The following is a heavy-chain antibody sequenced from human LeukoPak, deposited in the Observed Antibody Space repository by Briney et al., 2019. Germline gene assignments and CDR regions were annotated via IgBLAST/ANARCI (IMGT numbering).Heavy chain of an antibody. CDR1: GSTFSSYA. J-gene: IGHJ4*02. D-gene: IGHD3-22*01. Sequence: GGSLRLSCAASGSTFSSYAMSWVRQAPGKGLEWVSAISGSGGSTYYADSVKGRFTISRDNSKNTLYLQMNSLRAEDTAVYYCAKAHYYDSSGPFDYWGQGTLVTVSS. V-gene: IGHV3-23*01. CDR2: ISGSGGST. CDR3: AKAHYYDSSGPFDY.